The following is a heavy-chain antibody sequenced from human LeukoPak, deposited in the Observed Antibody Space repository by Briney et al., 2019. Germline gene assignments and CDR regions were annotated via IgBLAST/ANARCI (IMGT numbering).Heavy chain of an antibody. V-gene: IGHV3-49*04. CDR1: GFTFGDYA. CDR2: IRSKAYGGKT. CDR3: TRTPWGYQLSNPLYYFDY. Sequence: GGSLRLSCTASGFTFGDYAMSWVRQAPGKGLEWVGFIRSKAYGGKTEYAASVKGRFTISRDDSKSIAYLQMNSLKTEDTAVYYCTRTPWGYQLSNPLYYFDYWGQGTLVTVSS. D-gene: IGHD2-2*01. J-gene: IGHJ4*02.